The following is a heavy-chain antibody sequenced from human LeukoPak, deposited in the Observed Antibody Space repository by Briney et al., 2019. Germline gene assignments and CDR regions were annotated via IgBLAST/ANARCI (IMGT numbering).Heavy chain of an antibody. Sequence: NPSETLSLTCGVYGGSFSGYYWSWIRQPPGKGLELIGEMNHSGRTNYNPSLKSRVTISVDTSKNHFSLKLSSVPAADTAVYYCARSPLTGNYGDWFDPWGQGTLVIVSS. V-gene: IGHV4-34*01. D-gene: IGHD3-9*01. J-gene: IGHJ5*02. CDR2: MNHSGRT. CDR3: ARSPLTGNYGDWFDP. CDR1: GGSFSGYY.